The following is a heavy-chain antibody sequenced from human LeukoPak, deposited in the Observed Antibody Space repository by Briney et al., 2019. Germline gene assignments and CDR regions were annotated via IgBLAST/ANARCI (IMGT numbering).Heavy chain of an antibody. CDR1: GLTFSSYD. V-gene: IGHV3-13*01. J-gene: IGHJ2*01. D-gene: IGHD3-10*01. CDR3: ARGITMSRDFDL. Sequence: PGGSLRLSCAASGLTFSSYDMHWVRQATGKGLEWVSAIGTAGDTYYPGSVKGRFTISRENAKNSLYLQMNSLGAGDTAVYYCARGITMSRDFDLWGRGTLVTVSS. CDR2: IGTAGDT.